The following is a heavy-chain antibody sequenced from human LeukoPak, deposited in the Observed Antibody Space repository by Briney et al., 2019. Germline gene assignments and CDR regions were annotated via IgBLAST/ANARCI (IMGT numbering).Heavy chain of an antibody. J-gene: IGHJ4*02. Sequence: GGSLRLSCAASGFTFSSYGMNWVRQAPGKGLEWVSYISTSTSTIYYADSVKGRFTISRDNAKNSLYLQMNSLRAEDTAVYYCARGYTYGLQTDWGQGTLVTVSS. CDR2: ISTSTSTI. D-gene: IGHD5-18*01. CDR3: ARGYTYGLQTD. V-gene: IGHV3-48*01. CDR1: GFTFSSYG.